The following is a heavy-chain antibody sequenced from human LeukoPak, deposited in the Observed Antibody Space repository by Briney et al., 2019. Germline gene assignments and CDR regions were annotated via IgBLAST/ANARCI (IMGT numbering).Heavy chain of an antibody. Sequence: GGSLRLSCAASGFTFRSYWISWVRQAPGKGLEWVANINQDGSEKYYVDSVKGRFTISRDDTKNSLYLQMKSLRGEDTAVYYCARDRTLAAILNWGQGTLVTVSS. V-gene: IGHV3-7*05. J-gene: IGHJ4*02. D-gene: IGHD2-15*01. CDR1: GFTFRSYW. CDR3: ARDRTLAAILN. CDR2: INQDGSEK.